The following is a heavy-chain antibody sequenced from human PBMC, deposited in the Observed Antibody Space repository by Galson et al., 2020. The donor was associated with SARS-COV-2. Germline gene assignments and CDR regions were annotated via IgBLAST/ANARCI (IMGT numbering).Heavy chain of an antibody. Sequence: ASGTLSLTCTVSGDSISITSYYWGWIRQPPGKGLEWIGSKSYSANSYYNPSLKSRVTMSIDTSKNQFSLKLTSLTAADTAVYYCARDGAYGAEYFQHWGQGTLVTVSS. CDR1: GDSISITSYY. J-gene: IGHJ1*01. V-gene: IGHV4-39*07. CDR3: ARDGAYGAEYFQH. D-gene: IGHD4-17*01. CDR2: KSYSANS.